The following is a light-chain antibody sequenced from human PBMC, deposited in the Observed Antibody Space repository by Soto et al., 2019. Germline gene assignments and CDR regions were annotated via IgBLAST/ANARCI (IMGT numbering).Light chain of an antibody. V-gene: IGLV2-14*01. CDR1: SSDVGGYNF. Sequence: QSVLTQPASVSGSPGQSITISCTGTSSDVGGYNFVSWYQQHPGKAPKLMIYEVSNRPSGVSNRFSGSKSGNTASLTISGLQAEDEADYYCSSYTSSTPLGYVFGTGTKVTVL. J-gene: IGLJ1*01. CDR3: SSYTSSTPLGYV. CDR2: EVS.